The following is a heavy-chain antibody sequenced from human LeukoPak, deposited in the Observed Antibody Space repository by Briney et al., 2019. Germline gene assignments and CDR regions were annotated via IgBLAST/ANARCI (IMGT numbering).Heavy chain of an antibody. V-gene: IGHV3-23*01. CDR2: IGGTGVRT. J-gene: IGHJ2*01. CDR3: ARHWYFDL. CDR1: GFTFSSYA. Sequence: GGSLRLSCASSGFTFSSYAMSWVRQAPGKGLEWVSTIGGTGVRTYYADSVKGRFTISRDNAKNSLYLQMNSLRAEDTAVYYCARHWYFDLWGRGTLVTVSS.